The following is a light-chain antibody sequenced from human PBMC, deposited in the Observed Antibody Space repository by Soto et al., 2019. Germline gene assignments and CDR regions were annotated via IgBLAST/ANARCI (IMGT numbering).Light chain of an antibody. CDR2: AAS. Sequence: DIQMTQSPSSLSASVGDRVTITCRESQSIRSYLNWYQQKPGKAPKLXIYAASSLQSGVPSRFSGSGAGTDCTLTISSLQPEDVATDYCQQSYSTTITFGQGTRLEIK. CDR1: QSIRSY. V-gene: IGKV1-39*01. CDR3: QQSYSTTIT. J-gene: IGKJ5*01.